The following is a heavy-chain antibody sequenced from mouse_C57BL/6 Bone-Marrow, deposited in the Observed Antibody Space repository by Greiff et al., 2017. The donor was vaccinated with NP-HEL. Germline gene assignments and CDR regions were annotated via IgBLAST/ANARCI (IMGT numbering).Heavy chain of an antibody. D-gene: IGHD2-4*01. CDR1: GFNIKDDY. J-gene: IGHJ3*01. V-gene: IGHV14-4*01. CDR2: IDPENGDT. CDR3: TSDDYDPAWFGY. Sequence: EVQLQQSGAELVRPGASVKLSCTASGFNIKDDYMHWVKQRPEQGLEWIGWIDPENGDTEYASKFQGKATITADTSSNTAYLQLSSLTSEDTAVYDGTSDDYDPAWFGYWGKGTLVTVSA.